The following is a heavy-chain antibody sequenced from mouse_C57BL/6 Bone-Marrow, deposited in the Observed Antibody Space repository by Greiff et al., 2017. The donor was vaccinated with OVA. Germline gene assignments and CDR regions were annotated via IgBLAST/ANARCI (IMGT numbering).Heavy chain of an antibody. Sequence: EVQLQQSGGGLVKPGGSLKLSCAASGFTFSSYAMSWVRQTPEKRLEWVATISDGGSYTYYPDNVKGRFTISRDNAKNNLYLQMSHLKSEDTAMYYCARNPGTGGFDYWGQGTTLTVSS. CDR1: GFTFSSYA. CDR2: ISDGGSYT. D-gene: IGHD4-1*01. J-gene: IGHJ2*01. CDR3: ARNPGTGGFDY. V-gene: IGHV5-4*01.